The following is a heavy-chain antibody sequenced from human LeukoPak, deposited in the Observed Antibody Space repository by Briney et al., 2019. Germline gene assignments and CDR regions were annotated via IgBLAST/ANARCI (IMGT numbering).Heavy chain of an antibody. CDR1: GFTFSGSA. J-gene: IGHJ6*03. V-gene: IGHV3-73*01. D-gene: IGHD1-1*01. CDR3: ARVEYYYYYMDV. CDR2: IRSKANSYAT. Sequence: GGSLRLSCAASGFTFSGSAMHWVRQASGKGLEWVGRIRSKANSYATAYAASVKGRFTISRDDSKNSLYLQMNSLKTEDTAVYYCARVEYYYYYMDVWGKGTTVTVSS.